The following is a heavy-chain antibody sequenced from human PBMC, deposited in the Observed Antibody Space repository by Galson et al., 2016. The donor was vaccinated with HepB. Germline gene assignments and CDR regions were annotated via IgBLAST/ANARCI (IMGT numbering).Heavy chain of an antibody. V-gene: IGHV3-7*01. CDR1: GFTFSSYW. D-gene: IGHD4-23*01. CDR3: AREGSGGFDH. CDR2: IKQDGSEK. Sequence: SLRLSCAASGFTFSSYWMSWVRQAPGKGLEWVANIKQDGSEKSYVDSVKGRFTISRNNAKNSLSRQMNSLRVEDTAVYYCAREGSGGFDHWGQGTLVTVSS. J-gene: IGHJ4*02.